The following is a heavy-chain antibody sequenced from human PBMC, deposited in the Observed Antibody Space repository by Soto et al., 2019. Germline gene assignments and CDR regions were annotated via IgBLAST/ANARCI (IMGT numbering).Heavy chain of an antibody. CDR2: IYYSGST. V-gene: IGHV4-59*01. CDR3: ARVLFGRGNWFDP. Sequence: SETLSLSWTVSGCSISRDYWGWIRQPPGKGLEWIGYIYYSGSTNYNPSLKSRVTTSVDTSKNQFSLKLSSVTAADTAVYYCARVLFGRGNWFDPWGQGTLVTVSS. J-gene: IGHJ5*02. D-gene: IGHD3-3*01. CDR1: GCSISRDY.